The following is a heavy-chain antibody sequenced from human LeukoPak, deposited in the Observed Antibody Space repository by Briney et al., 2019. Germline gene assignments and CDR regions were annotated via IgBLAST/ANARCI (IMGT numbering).Heavy chain of an antibody. V-gene: IGHV3-64*01. CDR3: AKSPADYGDDLFDC. J-gene: IGHJ4*02. CDR2: ISTDGRGT. CDR1: GFIFSDYA. Sequence: GGSLRLSCAASGFIFSDYAMHWVRQAPGKGLQYVSAISTDGRGTYYANSVKGRFTISRDNSKNTLYLQMGSLRVEDMAVYYCAKSPADYGDDLFDCWGQGTLVTVSS. D-gene: IGHD4-17*01.